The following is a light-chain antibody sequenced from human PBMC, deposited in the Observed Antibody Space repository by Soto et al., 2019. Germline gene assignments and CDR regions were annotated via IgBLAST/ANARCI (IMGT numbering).Light chain of an antibody. V-gene: IGKV3-15*01. CDR2: GAT. CDR1: QSVFSN. Sequence: EIVMTQSPATLSVSPGERATLSCRAIQSVFSNLAWYQQKSGQAPRLLIYGATTMATGIPARFSGSGSGTEFTLTISNLQSEDFAVYYCQQYDNWPLTFGGGTKVEIK. CDR3: QQYDNWPLT. J-gene: IGKJ4*01.